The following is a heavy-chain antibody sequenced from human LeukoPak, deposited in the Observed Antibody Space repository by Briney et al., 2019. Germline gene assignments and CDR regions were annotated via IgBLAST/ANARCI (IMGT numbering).Heavy chain of an antibody. Sequence: GGSLRLSCAASGFTFSDYSMNWVRQAPGKGLEWISYIGIDSGNTNYADSVKGRFTISGDKAKNSLYLQMNSLRVEDTAVYYCARDYKYAFDNWGQGTLVTIAA. V-gene: IGHV3-48*01. D-gene: IGHD5-24*01. CDR1: GFTFSDYS. CDR3: ARDYKYAFDN. CDR2: IGIDSGNT. J-gene: IGHJ4*02.